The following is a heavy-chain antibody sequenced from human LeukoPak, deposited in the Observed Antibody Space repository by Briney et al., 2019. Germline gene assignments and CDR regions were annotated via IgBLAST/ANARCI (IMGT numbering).Heavy chain of an antibody. CDR1: GGSISSSSYY. D-gene: IGHD6-19*01. V-gene: IGHV4-39*01. CDR3: ARRRAVAAHRGPFDY. J-gene: IGHJ4*02. CDR2: INYSGST. Sequence: PSETLSLTCTVSGGSISSSSYYWGWTRQPPGKGLEWIGSINYSGSTYYNPSLKSRVTISVDTSKNQFSLKLSSVTAADTAVYYCARRRAVAAHRGPFDYWGQGTLVTVSS.